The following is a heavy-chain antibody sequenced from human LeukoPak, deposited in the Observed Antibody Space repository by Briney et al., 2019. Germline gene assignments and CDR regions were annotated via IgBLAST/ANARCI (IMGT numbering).Heavy chain of an antibody. Sequence: GGSLRLSCAASGFTFSSYWMSWVRQAPGKGLECVANIKQDGSEKYYVDSAKGRFTILRDNAKKSLYLQMNSLRAEDTAVYYCASQSSGGFFEDYWGQGTLVTVSS. J-gene: IGHJ4*02. CDR2: IKQDGSEK. V-gene: IGHV3-7*01. CDR3: ASQSSGGFFEDY. D-gene: IGHD3-3*01. CDR1: GFTFSSYW.